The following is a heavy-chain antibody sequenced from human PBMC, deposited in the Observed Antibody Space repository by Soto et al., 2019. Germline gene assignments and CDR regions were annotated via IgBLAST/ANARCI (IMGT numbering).Heavy chain of an antibody. CDR1: GYTFTGYY. J-gene: IGHJ6*02. Sequence: QVHLVQSGAEVAKPGASVKVSCKPSGYTFTGYYIHWVRQAPGQGLEWMGWINPGSGDSKYAQKFQGRVTMTRDTSISPAYLDVRNLRSDDTAVYYCAREGGSAYGMDVWGQGTAVTVSS. D-gene: IGHD1-26*01. V-gene: IGHV1-2*02. CDR3: AREGGSAYGMDV. CDR2: INPGSGDS.